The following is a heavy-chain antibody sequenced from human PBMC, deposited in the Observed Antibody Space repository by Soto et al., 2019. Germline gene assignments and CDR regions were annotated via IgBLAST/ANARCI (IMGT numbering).Heavy chain of an antibody. J-gene: IGHJ4*01. CDR1: GFTFSSYE. CDR2: ISSTGTSM. Sequence: VQLVESGGDLVQPGGSLRLSCAASGFTFSSYEMNWVRQAPGKGLEWVSYISSTGTSMDYADSVKGRFTISRDNAKNSLHLQLNSLRDEVTAVYYCARETHFIDYWGHGTLVSVSA. V-gene: IGHV3-48*03. CDR3: ARETHFIDY.